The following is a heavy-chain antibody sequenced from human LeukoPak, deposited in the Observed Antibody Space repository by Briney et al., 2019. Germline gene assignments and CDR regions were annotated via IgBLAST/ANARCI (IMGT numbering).Heavy chain of an antibody. CDR1: GFTVHSNY. Sequence: GGSLRLSCAASGFTVHSNYMSWVRQGPGKGLECVSVISNDGDTYYADSVKGRFTITRDTSKNTLSLQMNSLRAEDTAVYYCAGDKTTGGWYEFDYWGQGTLVTVSS. D-gene: IGHD6-19*01. V-gene: IGHV3-53*01. CDR3: AGDKTTGGWYEFDY. CDR2: ISNDGDT. J-gene: IGHJ4*02.